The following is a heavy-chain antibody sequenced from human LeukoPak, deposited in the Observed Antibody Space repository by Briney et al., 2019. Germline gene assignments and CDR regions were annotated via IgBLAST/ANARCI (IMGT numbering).Heavy chain of an antibody. CDR3: ARGDGQLDY. CDR2: ISAYNGNT. V-gene: IGHV1-18*01. D-gene: IGHD6-13*01. J-gene: IGHJ4*02. Sequence: ASGKPCSTASGYTFTTYGIRWARQVPGQGGEWIGWISAYNGNTNYAQKLKCRVTMTTDTSTSTAYMELRSLRADGTAVYYCARGDGQLDYRGQGTLVTVSS. CDR1: GYTFTTYG.